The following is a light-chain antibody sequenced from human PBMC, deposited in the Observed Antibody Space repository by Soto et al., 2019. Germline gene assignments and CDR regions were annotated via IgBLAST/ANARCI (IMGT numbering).Light chain of an antibody. J-gene: IGKJ1*01. Sequence: EIVLTQSPATLSLSPGERATLSCWASQSVSSYLTWYQQRPGQAPRLLIFDTSNRATGTPARFSGSGSGTDFTLTISSLEPEDFAVYYCQQRSNWTWTFGQGTKVDIK. CDR1: QSVSSY. CDR3: QQRSNWTWT. CDR2: DTS. V-gene: IGKV3-11*01.